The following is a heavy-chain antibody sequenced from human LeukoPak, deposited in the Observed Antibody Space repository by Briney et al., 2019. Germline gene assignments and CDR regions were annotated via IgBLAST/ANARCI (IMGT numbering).Heavy chain of an antibody. CDR3: AKAPREQLVLTGFDP. J-gene: IGHJ5*02. Sequence: PGGSLRLSCAASGFTFSSYAMSWVRQAPGKGLEWVSAISGSGGSTYYADSVKGRFTISRDNSKNTLYLQMNSLRAEDTAVYYCAKAPREQLVLTGFDPWGQGTLVTVSS. D-gene: IGHD6-13*01. CDR1: GFTFSSYA. CDR2: ISGSGGST. V-gene: IGHV3-23*01.